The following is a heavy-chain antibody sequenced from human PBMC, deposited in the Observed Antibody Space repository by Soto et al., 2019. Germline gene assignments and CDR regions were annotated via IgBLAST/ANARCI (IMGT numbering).Heavy chain of an antibody. D-gene: IGHD1-1*01. V-gene: IGHV3-74*01. CDR1: GFTFSSYS. CDR3: ARGPRSTSTGTGAF. J-gene: IGHJ4*02. Sequence: GGSLRLACAASGFTFSSYSMNWVRQVPGKGPEWVSRINDDGSSTNYADSVKGRFTISRDNAKNTLYLQMNALRAEDTAVYYCARGPRSTSTGTGAFWGQGTLVTVSS. CDR2: INDDGSST.